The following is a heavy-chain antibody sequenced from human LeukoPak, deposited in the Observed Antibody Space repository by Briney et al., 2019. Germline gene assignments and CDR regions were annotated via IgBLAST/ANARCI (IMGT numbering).Heavy chain of an antibody. Sequence: PGGSLRLSCAASGFTFSSYAMSWVRQAPGKGLEWVSAISGSGGSTYYADSVKGRFTISRDNSKNTLYLQMNSLRAEDTAVYYCAKDRVVRPVDIVAPGDYWGQGTLVTVSS. CDR2: ISGSGGST. CDR1: GFTFSSYA. CDR3: AKDRVVRPVDIVAPGDY. D-gene: IGHD5-12*01. J-gene: IGHJ4*02. V-gene: IGHV3-23*01.